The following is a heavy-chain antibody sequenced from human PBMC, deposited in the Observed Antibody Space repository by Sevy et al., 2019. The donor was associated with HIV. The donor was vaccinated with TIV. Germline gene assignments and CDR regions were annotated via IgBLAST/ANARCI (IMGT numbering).Heavy chain of an antibody. Sequence: GGSLRLSCAASGFTFSSYGMHWVRQAPGKGLEWVAVIWYDGSNKYYADSVKGRFTISRDNSKNTLYLQMNILRAEDTAVYYCAREGGYSDQGMDVWGQGTTVTVSS. CDR3: AREGGYSDQGMDV. CDR1: GFTFSSYG. V-gene: IGHV3-33*01. CDR2: IWYDGSNK. D-gene: IGHD5-12*01. J-gene: IGHJ6*02.